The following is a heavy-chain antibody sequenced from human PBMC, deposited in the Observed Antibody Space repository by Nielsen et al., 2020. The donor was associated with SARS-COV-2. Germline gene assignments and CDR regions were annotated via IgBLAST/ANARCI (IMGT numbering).Heavy chain of an antibody. V-gene: IGHV5-51*01. CDR3: ARSGITMVRGVITRGWFDP. D-gene: IGHD3-10*01. CDR2: IYPGDSDT. Sequence: GESLKISCTGSGYSFTSYWISWVRQMPGKGLEWMGIIYPGDSDTRYSPSFQGQVTISADKSISTAYLQWSSLKASDTAMYYCARSGITMVRGVITRGWFDPWGQGTLVTVSS. J-gene: IGHJ5*02. CDR1: GYSFTSYW.